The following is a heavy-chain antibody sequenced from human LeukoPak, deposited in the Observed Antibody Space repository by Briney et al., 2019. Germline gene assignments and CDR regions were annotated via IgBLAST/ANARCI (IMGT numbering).Heavy chain of an antibody. D-gene: IGHD1-14*01. CDR3: ARGRKQQDPGYYYYMDV. Sequence: SETLSLTCAVYGGSFSGYYWSWIRQPPGKGLEWIGEINHSGSTNYNPSLKSRVTISVDTSKNQFSLKLSSVTAADTAVYYCARGRKQQDPGYYYYMDVWGKGTTVTVSS. CDR1: GGSFSGYY. CDR2: INHSGST. J-gene: IGHJ6*03. V-gene: IGHV4-34*01.